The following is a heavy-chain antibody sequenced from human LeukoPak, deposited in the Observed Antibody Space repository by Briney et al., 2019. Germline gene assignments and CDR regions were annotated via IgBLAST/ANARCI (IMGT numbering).Heavy chain of an antibody. V-gene: IGHV3-48*03. CDR2: ISASGSMI. Sequence: GGSLSLSCAVPGFTFSSYDMHWVRLAPGKELEWVAYISASGSMIDYADSVRGRFTISRDNAKNSLYMQMNSLRAEDTAVYYCARDGTSYSYASSNYYPFYFDSWGQGTLVTVSS. D-gene: IGHD3-22*01. CDR3: ARDGTSYSYASSNYYPFYFDS. J-gene: IGHJ4*02. CDR1: GFTFSSYD.